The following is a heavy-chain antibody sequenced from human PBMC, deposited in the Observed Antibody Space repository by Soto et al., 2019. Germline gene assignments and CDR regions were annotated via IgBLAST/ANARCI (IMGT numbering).Heavy chain of an antibody. CDR1: GGSISSSSYY. V-gene: IGHV4-39*01. CDR2: IYYSGST. Sequence: ETLSLTCTVSGGSISSSSYYWGWIRQPPGKGLEWIGSIYYSGSTYYNPSLKSRVTISVDTSKNQFSLKLSSVTAADTAVYYCARGGVVVITTPFDYWGQGTLVTVSS. D-gene: IGHD3-22*01. CDR3: ARGGVVVITTPFDY. J-gene: IGHJ4*02.